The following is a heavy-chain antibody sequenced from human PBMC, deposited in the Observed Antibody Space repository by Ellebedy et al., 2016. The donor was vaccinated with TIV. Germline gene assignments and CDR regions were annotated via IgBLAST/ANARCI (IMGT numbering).Heavy chain of an antibody. CDR3: VRDLAVADWNGNWFDT. V-gene: IGHV4-31*03. Sequence: SETLSLTCTVSGDSIATGGFYWTWIRQHPGKGLEWIGYVNYGGSTSYNPSLKSRITMSVDISKSQFSLRLTSVTAADTAIYFCVRDLAVADWNGNWFDTWGQGLLVTVSS. CDR1: GDSIATGGFY. CDR2: VNYGGST. D-gene: IGHD6-19*01. J-gene: IGHJ5*02.